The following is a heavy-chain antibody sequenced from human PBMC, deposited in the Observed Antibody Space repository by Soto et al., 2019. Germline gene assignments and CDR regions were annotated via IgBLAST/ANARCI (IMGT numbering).Heavy chain of an antibody. J-gene: IGHJ6*02. V-gene: IGHV3-33*01. CDR1: GFTFSSYG. D-gene: IGHD2-15*01. Sequence: GGSLRLSCAASGFTFSSYGMHWVRQAPGKGLEWVAVIWYDGSNKYYADSVKGRFTISRDNSKNTLYLQMNSLRAEDTAVYYCARDLVGVVAATTYYYYGMDVWGQGTTVTVSS. CDR2: IWYDGSNK. CDR3: ARDLVGVVAATTYYYYGMDV.